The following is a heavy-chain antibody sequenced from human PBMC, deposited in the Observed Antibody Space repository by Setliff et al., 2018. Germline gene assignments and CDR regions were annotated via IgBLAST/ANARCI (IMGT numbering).Heavy chain of an antibody. D-gene: IGHD3-10*01. Sequence: SETLSLTCTVSGGSMGSYYWTWIRQSAGKGLEWIGRVYTTGSTAFDPSLNSRVTMSLDKSKNQFPLKLYSVTAADTAVYFCARVRITPYCMDVWGKGTTVTVSS. V-gene: IGHV4-4*07. CDR2: VYTTGST. CDR3: ARVRITPYCMDV. CDR1: GGSMGSYY. J-gene: IGHJ6*03.